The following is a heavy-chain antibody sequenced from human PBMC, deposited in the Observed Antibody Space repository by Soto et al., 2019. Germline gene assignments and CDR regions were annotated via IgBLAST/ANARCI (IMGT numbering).Heavy chain of an antibody. CDR3: ARDLWGYCGTDCYPLDV. J-gene: IGHJ6*02. CDR2: MYNTGST. CDR1: GGSFSGYY. D-gene: IGHD2-21*02. Sequence: SETLSLTCAVYGGSFSGYYWSWIRQPPGKGLEWIGYMYNTGSTVYNPPFKSRVTISVDTSKNQFSLKLNSVTAADRAVYYCARDLWGYCGTDCYPLDVWGQGTTVTVSS. V-gene: IGHV4-59*01.